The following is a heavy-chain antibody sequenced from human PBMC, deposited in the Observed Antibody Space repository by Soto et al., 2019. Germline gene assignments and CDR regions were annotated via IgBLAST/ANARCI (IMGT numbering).Heavy chain of an antibody. D-gene: IGHD3-3*02. Sequence: SVKVSCKASGGTFSSYAISWVRQAPGQGLEWMGGIIPIFGTANYAQKFQGRVTITADESTSTAYMELSSLRSEDTAVYYCARDHFWSGRSHYGMDVWGQGTTVTVSS. V-gene: IGHV1-69*13. J-gene: IGHJ6*02. CDR1: GGTFSSYA. CDR2: IIPIFGTA. CDR3: ARDHFWSGRSHYGMDV.